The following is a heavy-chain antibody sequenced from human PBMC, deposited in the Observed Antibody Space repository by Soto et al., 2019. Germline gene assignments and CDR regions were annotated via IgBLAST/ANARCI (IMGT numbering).Heavy chain of an antibody. CDR2: IYYSGNT. J-gene: IGHJ6*02. CDR1: GGSVSSRSHY. CDR3: ARDFCGGDCSDDYYYYAMDV. D-gene: IGHD2-21*02. V-gene: IGHV4-61*01. Sequence: SETLSLTCTVSGGSVSSRSHYWSWIRQPPGKGPEWIGYIYYSGNTKYNPSLRSRVTISVDTSKNQFSLKVGSVTAADTDIYYCARDFCGGDCSDDYYYYAMDVWGQGTTVTVSS.